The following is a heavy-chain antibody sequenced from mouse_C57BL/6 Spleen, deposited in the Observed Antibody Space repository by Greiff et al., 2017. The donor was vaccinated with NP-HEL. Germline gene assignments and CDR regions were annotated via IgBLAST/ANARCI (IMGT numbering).Heavy chain of an antibody. V-gene: IGHV1-54*01. J-gene: IGHJ3*01. D-gene: IGHD1-1*01. CDR2: INPGSGGT. CDR1: GYAFTNYL. CDR3: ARSYYGSSYEGFAY. Sequence: QVQPKESGAELVRPGTSVKVSCKASGYAFTNYLIEWVKQRPGQGLEWIGVINPGSGGTNYNEKFKGKATLTADKSSSTAYMQLSSLTSEDSAVYFCARSYYGSSYEGFAYWGQGTLVTVSA.